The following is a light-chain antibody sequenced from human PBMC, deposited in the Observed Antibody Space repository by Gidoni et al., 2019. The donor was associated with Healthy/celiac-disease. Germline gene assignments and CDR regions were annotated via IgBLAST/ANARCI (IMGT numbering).Light chain of an antibody. V-gene: IGLV3-25*03. CDR3: QSADSSGTYVV. J-gene: IGLJ2*01. Sequence: SYELTQPPSVSVSPGQTARITCSGDALPKQYAYWYQQKPGQAPVLVIYNYSERPSGIPERFSGSNSGTTVTLTISGVQAEDEADYYCQSADSSGTYVVFGGGTKLTVL. CDR1: ALPKQY. CDR2: NYS.